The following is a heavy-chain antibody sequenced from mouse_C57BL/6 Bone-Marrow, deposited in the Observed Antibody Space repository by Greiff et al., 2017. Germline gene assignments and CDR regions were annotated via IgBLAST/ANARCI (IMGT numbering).Heavy chain of an antibody. Sequence: QVQLQQPGAELVKPGASVKLSCKASGYTFTSYWMHWVKQRPGQGLEWIGMIHPNSGSTNYNEKFKSKATLTVDKSSSTAYMQLSSLTSEDSAVYYCARSFITTVVRDLVAYWGQGTLVTVSA. CDR2: IHPNSGST. J-gene: IGHJ3*01. CDR3: ARSFITTVVRDLVAY. V-gene: IGHV1-64*01. D-gene: IGHD1-1*01. CDR1: GYTFTSYW.